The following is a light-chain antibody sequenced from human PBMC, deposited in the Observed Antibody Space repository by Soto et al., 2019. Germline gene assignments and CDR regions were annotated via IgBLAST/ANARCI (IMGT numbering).Light chain of an antibody. CDR3: QQYNSYSWT. Sequence: DIQMTQSPSTLSASVGDRVTITCRASQRISSWLAWYQQKPGKTPKLLIYKASSLESGVPSRFSASGSGTEFTLTISSLQPDDFATYYCQQYNSYSWTVDEGTKVEI. V-gene: IGKV1-5*03. CDR2: KAS. CDR1: QRISSW. J-gene: IGKJ1*01.